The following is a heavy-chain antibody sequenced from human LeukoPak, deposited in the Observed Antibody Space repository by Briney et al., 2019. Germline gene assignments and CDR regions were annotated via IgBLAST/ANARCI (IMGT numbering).Heavy chain of an antibody. CDR3: AASPEWIAAAGN. D-gene: IGHD6-13*01. V-gene: IGHV1-58*02. Sequence: SVKVSCKASVFTFTSSAMQWVLQARGQRLEWIGWIVVGSGNTNYAQKFQERVTITRDMSTSTAYMELSSLRSEDTAVYYCAASPEWIAAAGNWGQGTLVTVSS. J-gene: IGHJ4*02. CDR2: IVVGSGNT. CDR1: VFTFTSSA.